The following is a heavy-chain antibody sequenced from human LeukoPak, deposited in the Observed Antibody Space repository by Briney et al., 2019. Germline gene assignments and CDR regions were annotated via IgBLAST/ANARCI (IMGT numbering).Heavy chain of an antibody. V-gene: IGHV3-9*01. D-gene: IGHD4-11*01. Sequence: PGGSLRLSCAASGFTFDDYAMNWVRQVPGKGLEWVSGISRDSGTIGYADSVKGRFTISRDNAKNSVYLQMNSLRPEDTALYYCAKSDSKSVFWLDPWGQGTLVTVSS. CDR3: AKSDSKSVFWLDP. J-gene: IGHJ5*02. CDR1: GFTFDDYA. CDR2: ISRDSGTI.